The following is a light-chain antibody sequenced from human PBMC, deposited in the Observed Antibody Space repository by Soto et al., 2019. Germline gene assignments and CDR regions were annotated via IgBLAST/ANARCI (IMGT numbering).Light chain of an antibody. V-gene: IGKV1-9*01. CDR3: QHLNSYPLT. Sequence: TPSPCSATETISDRVANTXXASPGISNSLAWYQQKPGKAPKLLIYAASTLQSGVPSRFSGSGYGTDFTPTISSLQPEDFATYYCQHLNSYPLTFGGGSKVDI. J-gene: IGKJ4*01. CDR2: AAS. CDR1: PGISNS.